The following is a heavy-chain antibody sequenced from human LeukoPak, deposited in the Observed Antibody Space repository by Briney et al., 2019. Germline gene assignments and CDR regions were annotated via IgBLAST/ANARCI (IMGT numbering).Heavy chain of an antibody. CDR1: GFTFSSYD. CDR2: IGSSTDTM. CDR3: TRRFDC. J-gene: IGHJ4*02. Sequence: GGSLRLSCAASGFTFSSYDMNWVRQAPGKGLEWVSYIGSSTDTMYYADSVRGRFTISRDNAKNSLYLQMNSLRDEDTAVYYCTRRFDCWGQGTLVTVSS. V-gene: IGHV3-48*02.